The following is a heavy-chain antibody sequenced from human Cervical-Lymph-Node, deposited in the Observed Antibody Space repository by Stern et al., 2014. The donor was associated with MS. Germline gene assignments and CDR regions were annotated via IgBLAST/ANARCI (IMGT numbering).Heavy chain of an antibody. J-gene: IGHJ6*02. V-gene: IGHV3-21*01. D-gene: IGHD2-15*01. CDR1: GFTFSDYN. CDR2: ISRSGSFI. Sequence: EVQLVESGGGLVKPGGSLRLSCAASGFTFSDYNMNWVRQAPGKGLEWVSSISRSGSFIYYADSVKGRFTISRDNAKNSLYLQMNSLRAEDTALYYCARADCSGGSCYSGFYYYFGMDVWGQGTTVTVSS. CDR3: ARADCSGGSCYSGFYYYFGMDV.